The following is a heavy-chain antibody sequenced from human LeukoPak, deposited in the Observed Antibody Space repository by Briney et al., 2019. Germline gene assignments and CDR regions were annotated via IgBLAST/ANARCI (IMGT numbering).Heavy chain of an antibody. CDR3: ARVGGFGEFIQYYCDY. J-gene: IGHJ4*02. CDR2: INPNSGGT. D-gene: IGHD3-10*01. CDR1: GYTFTGHY. V-gene: IGHV1-2*02. Sequence: GASVKVSCKASGYTFTGHYMHWVRQAPGQGLEWMGWINPNSGGTDYAQNFKGRVTMTRDTSISTVYMELSSLTSDDTAMYYCARVGGFGEFIQYYCDYWGQGTLVTVSS.